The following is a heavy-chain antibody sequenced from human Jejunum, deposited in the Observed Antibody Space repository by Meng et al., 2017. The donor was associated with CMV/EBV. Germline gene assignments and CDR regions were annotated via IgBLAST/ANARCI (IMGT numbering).Heavy chain of an antibody. V-gene: IGHV3-74*01. CDR2: INSDGSDT. J-gene: IGHJ4*02. CDR1: GFSISNYF. CDR3: VSVTNG. Sequence: SLRLSCAASGFSISNYFMHWVRQAPGKGLVWVSRINSDGSDTKYADSVKGRFTISRDNAKNTVYLQMNSLRDEDTAIYYCVSVTNGWGQGILVTVSS. D-gene: IGHD4-17*01.